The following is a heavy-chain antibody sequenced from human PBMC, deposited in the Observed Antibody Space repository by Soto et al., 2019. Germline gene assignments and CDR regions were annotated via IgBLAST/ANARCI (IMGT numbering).Heavy chain of an antibody. D-gene: IGHD5-12*01. V-gene: IGHV4-34*01. CDR1: GGSFSGYY. CDR3: ARDILNSGYDY. J-gene: IGHJ4*02. CDR2: INHSGST. Sequence: PSETLSLTCAVYGGSFSGYYWSWIRQPPGRGLEWIGEINHSGSTNYNPSLKSRVTISVDTSKNQFSLKLSSVTAADTAVYYCARDILNSGYDYWGQGTLVTVSS.